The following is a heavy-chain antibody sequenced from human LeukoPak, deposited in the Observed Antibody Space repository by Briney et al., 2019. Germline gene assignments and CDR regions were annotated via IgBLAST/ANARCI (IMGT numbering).Heavy chain of an antibody. D-gene: IGHD1/OR15-1a*01. V-gene: IGHV1-18*01. Sequence: ASVKVSCKTSGYTFTTYGITWVRQAPGQGLEWMGWISTYNGNTNYAQKFQGRVTMTTDTSTSTVYMELRSLRSDDTAVYYCARVGYAPTGTIDYWGQGTLVTVSS. CDR3: ARVGYAPTGTIDY. CDR1: GYTFTTYG. J-gene: IGHJ4*02. CDR2: ISTYNGNT.